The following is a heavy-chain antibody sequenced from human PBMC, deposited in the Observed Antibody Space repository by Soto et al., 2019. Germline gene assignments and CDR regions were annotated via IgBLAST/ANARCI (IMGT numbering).Heavy chain of an antibody. CDR3: AKDRRGSSWSSCFDY. CDR2: LSGSGGST. J-gene: IGHJ4*01. Sequence: GGSLRLSCAASGFTFNSYAMNWVRQAPGKGLEWVSALSGSGGSTYYADSVKGRFTISRDNSKNTLYLQMNSLRAEDTAVYYCAKDRRGSSWSSCFDYWGHGTLVTVSS. V-gene: IGHV3-23*01. D-gene: IGHD6-13*01. CDR1: GFTFNSYA.